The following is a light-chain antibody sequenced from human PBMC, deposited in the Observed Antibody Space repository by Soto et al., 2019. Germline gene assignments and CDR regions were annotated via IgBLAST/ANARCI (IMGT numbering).Light chain of an antibody. Sequence: EIVVTQSPATLSVSPGERATLSCRASQDVGRSLAWYQQKPGQAPRLLIYGASTRATGIPARFSGSGSGTEFTLTISSLQSEDFALYYCQQFNIWPRTFGQGTKVEIK. J-gene: IGKJ1*01. CDR1: QDVGRS. V-gene: IGKV3-15*01. CDR2: GAS. CDR3: QQFNIWPRT.